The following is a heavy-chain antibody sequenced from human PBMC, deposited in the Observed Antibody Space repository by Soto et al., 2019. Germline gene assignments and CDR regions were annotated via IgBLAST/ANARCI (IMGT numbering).Heavy chain of an antibody. CDR2: IEQDGSEK. CDR1: GFTFSSYW. J-gene: IGHJ6*02. V-gene: IGHV3-7*01. D-gene: IGHD5-12*01. CDR3: ARDWPEFGLVATIRDYYYGMDV. Sequence: GGSLRLSCAASGFTFSSYWMSWVRQAPGKGLEWVANIEQDGSEKYYVDSVKGRFTISRDNAKNSLYLQMNGLRAEDTAVYYCARDWPEFGLVATIRDYYYGMDVWGQGTTVTVSS.